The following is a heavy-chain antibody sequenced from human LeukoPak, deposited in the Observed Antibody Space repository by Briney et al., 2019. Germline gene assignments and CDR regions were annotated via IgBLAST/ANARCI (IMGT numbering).Heavy chain of an antibody. J-gene: IGHJ4*02. Sequence: GGSLRLSCAASGFSVSSNYMSWVRQAPGMGLEWVSVIYSGGYTYYADSVKGRFTISRDNSKNTLYLEMNSLRAEDTAIYYCEKNTGGPPTGWGQGTLVTVSS. V-gene: IGHV3-53*01. D-gene: IGHD2-8*02. CDR2: IYSGGYT. CDR1: GFSVSSNY. CDR3: EKNTGGPPTG.